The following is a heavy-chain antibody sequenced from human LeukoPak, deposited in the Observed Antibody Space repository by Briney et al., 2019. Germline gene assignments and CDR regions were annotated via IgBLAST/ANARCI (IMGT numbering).Heavy chain of an antibody. V-gene: IGHV4-59*01. D-gene: IGHD3-3*01. J-gene: IGHJ3*02. Sequence: SETLSLTCLVSGGSISSYYWSWIGQPPGKGLAWIGYIYYSGSTNYKPSLKSRVTISTDTSKNQFSLRLNSVTAADTAVYYCARYITIFGVVIIGHAFDIWGQGTMVTVSS. CDR3: ARYITIFGVVIIGHAFDI. CDR2: IYYSGST. CDR1: GGSISSYY.